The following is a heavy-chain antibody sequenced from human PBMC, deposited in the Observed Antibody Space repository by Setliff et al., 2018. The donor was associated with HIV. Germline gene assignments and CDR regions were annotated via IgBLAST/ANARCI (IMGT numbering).Heavy chain of an antibody. V-gene: IGHV3-23*01. CDR1: EFTFGNSI. CDR2: ISNVDGST. J-gene: IGHJ3*02. Sequence: GESLKISCAISEFTFGNSIIAWVRQAPGKGLERVSTISNVDGSTYFADSVKGRFTISGDKSKNTVYLQMNSLRAEDTAVYFCAKEGHSSGRCGAFDIWGQGTVVTVSS. CDR3: AKEGHSSGRCGAFDI. D-gene: IGHD6-19*01.